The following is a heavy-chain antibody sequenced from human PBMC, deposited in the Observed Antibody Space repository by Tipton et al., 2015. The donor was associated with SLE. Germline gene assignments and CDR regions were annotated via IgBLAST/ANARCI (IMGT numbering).Heavy chain of an antibody. CDR3: ARRRFQSASDY. D-gene: IGHD2-21*01. CDR2: VSSSGFT. Sequence: TLSLTCTVSGDSITSGMFYWSWIRQPAGKGLEWIGRVSSSGFTNYNPSLKSRVTMSVDTSMNQFSLKLNSVTAADTAVYYCARRRFQSASDYWGQGTLVSVSS. V-gene: IGHV4-61*02. J-gene: IGHJ4*02. CDR1: GDSITSGMFY.